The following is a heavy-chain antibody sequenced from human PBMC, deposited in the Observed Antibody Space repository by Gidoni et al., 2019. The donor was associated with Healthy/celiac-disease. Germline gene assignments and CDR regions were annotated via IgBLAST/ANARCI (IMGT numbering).Heavy chain of an antibody. CDR2: IYYSGST. CDR1: GGSIRSYY. D-gene: IGHD1-1*01. Sequence: QVQLQESGPGLVKPSATLSLTCTVSGGSIRSYYWSWLRQPTGTGLEWIGYIYYSGSTNYNPSSKSPVTISVDTSKNQFSLKLSSVNDADTAVYYCARGGTSLADYWGQGTLVTVSS. CDR3: ARGGTSLADY. J-gene: IGHJ4*02. V-gene: IGHV4-59*01.